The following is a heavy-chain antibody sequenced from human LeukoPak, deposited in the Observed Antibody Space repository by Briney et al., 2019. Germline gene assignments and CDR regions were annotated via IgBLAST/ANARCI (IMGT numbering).Heavy chain of an antibody. D-gene: IGHD2-2*01. J-gene: IGHJ6*03. CDR3: ARTAGAVVWYYYMDV. Sequence: GASVKVSCKASGGTFSSYTISWVRQAPGQGLEWMGRIIPILGIANYAQKFQGRVMITADKSTSTAYMELSSLRSEDTAVYYCARTAGAVVWYYYMDVWGKGTTVTVSS. CDR1: GGTFSSYT. CDR2: IIPILGIA. V-gene: IGHV1-69*02.